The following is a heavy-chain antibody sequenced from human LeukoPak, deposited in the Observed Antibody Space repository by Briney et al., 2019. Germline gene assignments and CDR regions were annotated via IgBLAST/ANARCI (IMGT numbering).Heavy chain of an antibody. J-gene: IGHJ4*02. Sequence: ASVKVSCKASGYTFPGYYMHWVRQAPGQGLEWMGWINPNSGGTNYAQKFQGRVTMTRDTSISTVYMELRRLRSDDTGVYYCAREHSSSSGKVFDYWGQGTLVSVSS. V-gene: IGHV1-2*02. CDR2: INPNSGGT. CDR3: AREHSSSSGKVFDY. CDR1: GYTFPGYY. D-gene: IGHD6-6*01.